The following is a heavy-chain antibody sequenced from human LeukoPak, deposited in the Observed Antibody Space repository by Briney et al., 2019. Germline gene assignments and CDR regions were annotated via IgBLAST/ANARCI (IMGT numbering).Heavy chain of an antibody. D-gene: IGHD3-9*01. CDR1: GESFSDYH. J-gene: IGHJ5*02. CDR2: IDHSGST. V-gene: IGHV4-34*01. Sequence: SETLSLTCAVYGESFSDYHWTWIRQPPGKGLEWIGEIDHSGSTNYNPSLKSRVTISVDTSKNQFSLKLSSVTAADTAVYYCARGVVLRQFDWSYPNWFDPWGQGILVTVSS. CDR3: ARGVVLRQFDWSYPNWFDP.